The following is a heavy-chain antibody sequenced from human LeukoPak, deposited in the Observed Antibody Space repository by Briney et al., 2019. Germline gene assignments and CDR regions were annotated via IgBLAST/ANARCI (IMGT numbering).Heavy chain of an antibody. CDR2: ISWNSGSI. CDR3: AKGQPLRRYSYGYLMDY. J-gene: IGHJ4*02. V-gene: IGHV3-9*01. Sequence: GRSLRLSCAASGFTFDDYAMHWVRQAPGKGLEWVSGISWNSGSIGYADSVKGRFTISRDNAKNSLYLQMNSLRAEDTALYYCAKGQPLRRYSYGYLMDYWGQGTLVTVSS. D-gene: IGHD5-18*01. CDR1: GFTFDDYA.